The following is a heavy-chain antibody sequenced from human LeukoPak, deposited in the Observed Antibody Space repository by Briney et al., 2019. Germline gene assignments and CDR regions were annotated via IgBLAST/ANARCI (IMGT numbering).Heavy chain of an antibody. CDR3: GRWLPQGGWFDP. J-gene: IGHJ5*02. CDR1: GGTSSSYA. D-gene: IGHD5-12*01. V-gene: IGHV1-69*13. CDR2: IIPIFGTA. Sequence: SVKVSCKASGGTSSSYAISWVRQAPGQGLEWMGGIIPIFGTANYAQKFQGRVTITADESTSTAYMELSSLRSEDTAVYYCGRWLPQGGWFDPWGQGTLVTVSS.